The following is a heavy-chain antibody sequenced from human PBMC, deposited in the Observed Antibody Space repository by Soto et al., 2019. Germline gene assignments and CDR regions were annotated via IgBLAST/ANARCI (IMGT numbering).Heavy chain of an antibody. CDR3: ARDLAYCGGDCYPGSIPSYGMDV. CDR1: GFTFSTYA. D-gene: IGHD2-21*02. J-gene: IGHJ6*02. CDR2: LSYDGSNK. V-gene: IGHV3-30-3*01. Sequence: GGSLRLSCAASGFTFSTYAMHWVRQAPGKGLEWVAVLSYDGSNKYYADSVKGRFTISRDNSKNTLYLQMNGLRAEDTAVYYCARDLAYCGGDCYPGSIPSYGMDVWGQGTTVTVSS.